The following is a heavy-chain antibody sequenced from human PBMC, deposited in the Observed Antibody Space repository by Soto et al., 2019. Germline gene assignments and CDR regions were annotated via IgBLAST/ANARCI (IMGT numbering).Heavy chain of an antibody. Sequence: SETLSLTCTVSGGSISSGGYYWSWIRQHPGKGLEWIGYIYYSGSTYYNPSLKSRVTISVDTSKNQFSLKLSSVTAADTAVYYCARESVVVVAATRITNFDYWGQGTLVTVSS. D-gene: IGHD2-15*01. CDR1: GGSISSGGYY. V-gene: IGHV4-31*03. J-gene: IGHJ4*02. CDR3: ARESVVVVAATRITNFDY. CDR2: IYYSGST.